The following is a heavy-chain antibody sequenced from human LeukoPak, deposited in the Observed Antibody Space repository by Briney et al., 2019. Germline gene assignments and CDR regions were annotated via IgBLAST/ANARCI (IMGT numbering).Heavy chain of an antibody. Sequence: SVNVSFKASGGTFSSYAISWVRQAPGQGLEWMGGIIPIFGTANYAQKFQGRVTITADESTSTAYMELSSLTSDDTAVYYCARDLVGYPDYWGQGTLVTDAS. J-gene: IGHJ4*02. V-gene: IGHV1-69*13. CDR3: ARDLVGYPDY. CDR2: IIPIFGTA. CDR1: GGTFSSYA. D-gene: IGHD2-15*01.